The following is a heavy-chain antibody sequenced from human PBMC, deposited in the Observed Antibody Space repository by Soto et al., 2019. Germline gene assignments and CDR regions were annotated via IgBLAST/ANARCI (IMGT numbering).Heavy chain of an antibody. D-gene: IGHD3-10*01. CDR3: ARGPTYSAGSYYIN. CDR1: GGSFSRYT. V-gene: IGHV1-69*02. J-gene: IGHJ4*02. CDR2: NVPTLNIA. Sequence: QVQLVQSGAEVKKPGSSVEVSCKASGGSFSRYTFSWVRQAPGQGLEWMGRNVPTLNIANYAPKFQGRVSFSADKSTGTVYMELRSLTSADTAVYYCARGPTYSAGSYYINWGQGTLVTVS.